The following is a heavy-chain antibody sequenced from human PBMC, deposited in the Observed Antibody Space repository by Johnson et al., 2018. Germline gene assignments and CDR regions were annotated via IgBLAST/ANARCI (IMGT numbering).Heavy chain of an antibody. V-gene: IGHV1-69*12. D-gene: IGHD5-18*01. Sequence: QVQLVQSGAEVKKPGSSVKVSCKASGGTFSSYAISWVRQAPGQGLEWMGGIIPIFGTANYAQKFQGRVTITADESTSTAYMGLSSLRSEDTAVYYCAREKLAVTPARYYYSYMDVWGKGTTVTVSS. CDR3: AREKLAVTPARYYYSYMDV. CDR2: IIPIFGTA. J-gene: IGHJ6*03. CDR1: GGTFSSYA.